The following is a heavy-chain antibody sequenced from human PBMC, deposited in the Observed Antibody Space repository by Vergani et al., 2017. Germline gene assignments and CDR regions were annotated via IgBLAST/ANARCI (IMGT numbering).Heavy chain of an antibody. CDR3: ASKRGACRAAYCHSYDF. D-gene: IGHD2-15*01. J-gene: IGHJ4*02. CDR1: GDSVISTDYH. Sequence: QVQLQESGPGLVKPSETLSLTCTVSGDSVISTDYHWGWIRQPPGKGLEWIGSMDYSGSTSYKPSLESRISISFETPKNHFSLRLTSVTAADTAVYYCASKRGACRAAYCHSYDFWGPGTLVGVSS. CDR2: MDYSGST. V-gene: IGHV4-39*01.